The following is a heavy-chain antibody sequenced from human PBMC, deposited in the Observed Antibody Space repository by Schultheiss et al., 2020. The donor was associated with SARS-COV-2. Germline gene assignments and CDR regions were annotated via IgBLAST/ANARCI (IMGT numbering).Heavy chain of an antibody. CDR2: IRYDGSNK. CDR3: ARENHLESVWFDP. Sequence: GGSLRLSCAASGFTFSSYGMHWVRQAPGKGLEWVAFIRYDGSNKYYADSVKGRFTISRDNSKKTLYLEMNSLRAEDTAVYYCARENHLESVWFDPWGQGTLVTVSS. CDR1: GFTFSSYG. V-gene: IGHV3-30*02. D-gene: IGHD1-1*01. J-gene: IGHJ5*02.